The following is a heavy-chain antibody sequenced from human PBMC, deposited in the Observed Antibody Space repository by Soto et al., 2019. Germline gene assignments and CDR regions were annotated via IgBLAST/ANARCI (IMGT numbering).Heavy chain of an antibody. CDR2: IIPIFGTA. CDR3: ASVRAYGDYDSALDY. V-gene: IGHV1-69*13. Sequence: SSVKVAFKSSGVTFSSYAISWVLQAPGQGLEWMGGIIPIFGTANYAQRFQGRVTITADESTSTAYMELSSLRSEDTAVYYCASVRAYGDYDSALDYWGQGTLVTVSS. J-gene: IGHJ4*02. D-gene: IGHD4-17*01. CDR1: GVTFSSYA.